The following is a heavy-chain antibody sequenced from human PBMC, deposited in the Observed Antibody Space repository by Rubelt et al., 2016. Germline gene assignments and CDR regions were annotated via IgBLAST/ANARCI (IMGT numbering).Heavy chain of an antibody. D-gene: IGHD3-10*01. CDR1: GGSISSYY. CDR3: ARRRGATGWFDP. Sequence: QLQLQESGPGLVKPSETLSLTCTVSGGSISSYYWSWIRQPPGKGLEWIGYIYYSGSTNYNPSLTSRVTISVDTSKNQFSVKLGSVTAADTAVYYCARRRGATGWFDPWGQGTLVTVSS. J-gene: IGHJ5*02. CDR2: IYYSGST. V-gene: IGHV4-59*08.